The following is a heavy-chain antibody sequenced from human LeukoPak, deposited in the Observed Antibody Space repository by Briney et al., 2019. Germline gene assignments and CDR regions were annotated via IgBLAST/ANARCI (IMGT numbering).Heavy chain of an antibody. CDR1: GYSFTSYW. Sequence: GESLKVSCKGCGYSFTSYWIGWVRQMRGKGLEWMGIIYPGDSDTRYSPSFQGQVTISADKSISTAYLQWSSLKASDTAMYYCARRGLVTYYYDSSGYYYFDYWGQGTLVTVSS. V-gene: IGHV5-51*01. CDR3: ARRGLVTYYYDSSGYYYFDY. CDR2: IYPGDSDT. D-gene: IGHD3-22*01. J-gene: IGHJ4*02.